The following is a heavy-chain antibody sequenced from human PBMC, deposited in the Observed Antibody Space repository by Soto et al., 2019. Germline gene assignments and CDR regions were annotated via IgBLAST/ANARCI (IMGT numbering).Heavy chain of an antibody. CDR2: IYYSGST. V-gene: IGHV4-39*01. J-gene: IGHJ4*02. D-gene: IGHD6-6*01. Sequence: PSETLSLTCTVSGGSISSSSYYWGWIRQPPGKGLEWIGSIYYSGSTYYNPSLRSRVTISVDTSKNQFSLKLSSVTAADTAVYYCASLFSSSSEFAYWGQGTLVPVSS. CDR3: ASLFSSSSEFAY. CDR1: GGSISSSSYY.